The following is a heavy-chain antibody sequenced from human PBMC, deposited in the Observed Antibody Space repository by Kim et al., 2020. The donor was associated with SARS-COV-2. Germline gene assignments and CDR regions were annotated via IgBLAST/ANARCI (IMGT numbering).Heavy chain of an antibody. CDR1: GFTFSSYA. V-gene: IGHV3-23*01. CDR3: AKDHKKYDFWSGYYIQPLITLEYYFDY. CDR2: ISGSGGST. J-gene: IGHJ4*02. D-gene: IGHD3-3*01. Sequence: GGSLRLSCAASGFTFSSYAMSWVRQAPGKGLEWVSAISGSGGSTYYADSVKGRFTISRDNSKNTLYLQMNSLRAEDTAVYYCAKDHKKYDFWSGYYIQPLITLEYYFDYWGQGTLVTVSS.